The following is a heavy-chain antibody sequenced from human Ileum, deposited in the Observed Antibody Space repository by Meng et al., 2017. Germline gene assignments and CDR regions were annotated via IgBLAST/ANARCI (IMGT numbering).Heavy chain of an antibody. V-gene: IGHV3-7*03. J-gene: IGHJ4*02. D-gene: IGHD4-11*01. CDR3: AKRKGRTTVTPMDY. CDR1: GFTLSDDW. Sequence: GESLKISCAASGFTLSDDWMSWVRQAPGKGLEWVANIKEDGSRTYYADSVKGRFTISRDNSRDTLYLQMDSLRAEDTAVYYCAKRKGRTTVTPMDYWGQGTQVTVSS. CDR2: IKEDGSRT.